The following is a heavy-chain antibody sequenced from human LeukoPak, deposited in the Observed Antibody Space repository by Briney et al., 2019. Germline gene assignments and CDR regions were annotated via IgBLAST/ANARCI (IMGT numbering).Heavy chain of an antibody. CDR3: ARDQPTYCGGDCYSKHFDY. V-gene: IGHV3-23*01. CDR1: GFTFSSYA. Sequence: GGSLRLSCAASGFTFSSYAMSWVRQAPGKGLEWVSAISGSGGSTYYADSVKGRFTISRDNSKNTLYLQMNSLRAEDTAVYYCARDQPTYCGGDCYSKHFDYWGQGTLVTVSS. J-gene: IGHJ4*02. D-gene: IGHD2-21*02. CDR2: ISGSGGST.